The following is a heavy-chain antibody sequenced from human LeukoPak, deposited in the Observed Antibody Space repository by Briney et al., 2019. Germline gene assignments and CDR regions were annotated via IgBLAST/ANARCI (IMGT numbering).Heavy chain of an antibody. CDR3: GGGDMGYFDY. CDR2: IYTSGST. V-gene: IGHV4-61*02. J-gene: IGHJ4*02. Sequence: SQTLSLTCTGSGGSISSGSYYWSCIRQPAGKGLEWIVRIYTSGSTNYNPSLNSRVTISVDTSKNQFPLELSSVTAADTAEYYCGGGDMGYFDYWGQGTLVTVSS. CDR1: GGSISSGSYY. D-gene: IGHD4-17*01.